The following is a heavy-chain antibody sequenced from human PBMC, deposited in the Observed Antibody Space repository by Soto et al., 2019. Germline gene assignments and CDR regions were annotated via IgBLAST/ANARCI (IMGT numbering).Heavy chain of an antibody. J-gene: IGHJ4*02. CDR1: GYSFAGYW. Sequence: LKISCKGSGYSFAGYWITWVRQKPGKGLEWMGRIDPSDSQTYYSPSFRGHVTISVTKSITTVFLQWSSLKASDTAMYYCARQIYDSDTGPNFQYYFDSWGQGTPVTVSS. D-gene: IGHD3-22*01. V-gene: IGHV5-10-1*01. CDR2: IDPSDSQT. CDR3: ARQIYDSDTGPNFQYYFDS.